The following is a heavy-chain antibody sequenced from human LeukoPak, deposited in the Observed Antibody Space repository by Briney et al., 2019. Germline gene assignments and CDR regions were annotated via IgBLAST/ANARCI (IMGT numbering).Heavy chain of an antibody. CDR3: ARVISLRYDAFDI. D-gene: IGHD3-9*01. V-gene: IGHV1-46*01. Sequence: ASVKVSCKASGYTFTSYYMHWVRQAPGQGLEWMGIINPSGGSTTYAQKFQGRVTMTRDTSTSTVYMELSSLRSEDTAVYYCARVISLRYDAFDIWGQGTMVTVSS. CDR1: GYTFTSYY. J-gene: IGHJ3*02. CDR2: INPSGGST.